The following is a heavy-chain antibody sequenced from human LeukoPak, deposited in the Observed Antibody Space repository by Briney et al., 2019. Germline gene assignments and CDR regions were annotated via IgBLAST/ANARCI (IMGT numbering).Heavy chain of an antibody. CDR2: ISTSSSII. D-gene: IGHD1/OR15-1a*01. CDR1: GFTFNSYI. V-gene: IGHV3-48*01. CDR3: ARGTYYFDY. J-gene: IGHJ4*02. Sequence: GGSLRLSCAASGFTFNSYIMNWVRQAPGKGLEWVSYISTSSSIIYYADSVKGRFTISRDNVKNSLYLQMNSLRAEDTALYYCARGTYYFDYWGQGTLVTVSS.